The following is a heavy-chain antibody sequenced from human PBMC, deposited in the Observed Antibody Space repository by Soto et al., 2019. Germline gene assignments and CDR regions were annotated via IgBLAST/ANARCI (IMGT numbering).Heavy chain of an antibody. CDR2: IYYSGST. D-gene: IGHD3-10*01. CDR1: GGSISSYY. Sequence: QVQLQESGPGLVKPSETLSLTCTVSGGSISSYYWSWIRQPPGKGLEWIGYIYYSGSTNYNPSLKSRVTISVDTSKNQFSLKLSSVTAADTAVYYCARRRSTMGGVVYWGQGTLVTVSS. J-gene: IGHJ4*02. CDR3: ARRRSTMGGVVY. V-gene: IGHV4-59*08.